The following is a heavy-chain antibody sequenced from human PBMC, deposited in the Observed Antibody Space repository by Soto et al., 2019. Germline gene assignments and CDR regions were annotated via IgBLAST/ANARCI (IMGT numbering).Heavy chain of an antibody. CDR1: GDSVSSNSAA. CDR2: TYYRSKWYN. J-gene: IGHJ6*02. D-gene: IGHD2-21*01. V-gene: IGHV6-1*01. CDR3: ARGGVSPYSIYGMDV. Sequence: SQSLSLPGAISGDSVSSNSAAWNWIRQSPSRGLEWLGRTYYRSKWYNDYAVSVKSRITINPDTSKNQFSLQLNSVTPEDTAVYYCARGGVSPYSIYGMDVWGQGTTVTVSS.